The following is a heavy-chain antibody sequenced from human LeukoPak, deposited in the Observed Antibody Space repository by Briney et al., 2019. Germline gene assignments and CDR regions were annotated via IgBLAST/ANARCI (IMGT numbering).Heavy chain of an antibody. V-gene: IGHV3-15*01. D-gene: IGHD1-1*01. CDR1: GFTFNNAW. CDR3: TTETPVWNAIDY. J-gene: IGHJ4*02. CDR2: IQSKTDGGTT. Sequence: GGSLRLSCAASGFTFNNAWMSWVRRAPGKGLEWVGRIQSKTDGGTTDYAAPVKGRFTISRDDSKNTLYLQMNSLKTEDTAVYFCTTETPVWNAIDYWGQGTLVTVSS.